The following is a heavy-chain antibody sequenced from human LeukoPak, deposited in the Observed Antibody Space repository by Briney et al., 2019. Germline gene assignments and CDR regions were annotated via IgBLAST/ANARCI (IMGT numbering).Heavy chain of an antibody. D-gene: IGHD6-13*01. CDR3: ARATAALDWFDP. CDR1: GFTFSSYA. CDR2: ISYDGSNK. V-gene: IGHV3-30*04. Sequence: GRSLRLSCAASGFTFSSYAMHWVRQAPGKGLEWVVVISYDGSNKYYADSVKGRFTISRDNSKNTLYLQMNSLRAEDTAVYYCARATAALDWFDPWGQGTLVTVSS. J-gene: IGHJ5*02.